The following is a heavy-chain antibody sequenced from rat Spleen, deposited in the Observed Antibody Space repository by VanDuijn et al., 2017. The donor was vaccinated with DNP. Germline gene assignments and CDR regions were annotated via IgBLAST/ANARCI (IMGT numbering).Heavy chain of an antibody. CDR1: GFTFSNYD. CDR3: ARNNPFAY. J-gene: IGHJ3*01. CDR2: INTSGGTA. V-gene: IGHV5-25*01. Sequence: EVQLVESGGVLVQPGRSLKLSCAASGFTFSNYDMAWVRQSPTKGLEWVTSINTSGGTAYYRDSVKGRFTVSRDDAGSTLYLQMNSLRSEDTATYYCARNNPFAYWGQGTLVTVSS. D-gene: IGHD1-10*01.